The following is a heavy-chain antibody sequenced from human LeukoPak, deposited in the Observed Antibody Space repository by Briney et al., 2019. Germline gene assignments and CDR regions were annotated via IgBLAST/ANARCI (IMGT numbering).Heavy chain of an antibody. V-gene: IGHV1-18*01. D-gene: IGHD6-19*01. CDR1: GGTFSSYA. J-gene: IGHJ4*02. Sequence: ASVKVSCKASGGTFSSYAISWVRQAPGQGLEWMGWISAYNGNTNYAQKLQGRVTMTTDTSTSTAYMELRSLRSDDTAVYYCAREVAVAGILDYWGQGTLVTVSS. CDR2: ISAYNGNT. CDR3: AREVAVAGILDY.